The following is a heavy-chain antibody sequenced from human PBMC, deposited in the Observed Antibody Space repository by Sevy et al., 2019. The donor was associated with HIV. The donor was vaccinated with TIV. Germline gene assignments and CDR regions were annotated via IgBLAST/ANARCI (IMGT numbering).Heavy chain of an antibody. V-gene: IGHV1-24*01. CDR2: FDPEDGET. CDR1: GYTLTELS. J-gene: IGHJ4*01. D-gene: IGHD1-26*01. CDR3: ATFHTEGATSG. Sequence: ASVKVSCKVSGYTLTELSMHWVRQAPGKGLEWMGGFDPEDGETIYAQKFQGRVTMTEDTSTDTAYMELSSLRSEDTAGYYWATFHTEGATSGWGQGTLVTGSS.